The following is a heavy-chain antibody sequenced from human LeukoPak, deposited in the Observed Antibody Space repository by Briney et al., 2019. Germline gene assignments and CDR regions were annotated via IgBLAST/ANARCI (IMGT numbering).Heavy chain of an antibody. CDR2: IGIAGDT. CDR1: GFTFSSYD. CDR3: ARALGVNYDFWSGSRSYYGMDV. Sequence: GGSLRLSCAASGFTFSSYDMHWVRQATGKGLEWVSAIGIAGDTYYPGSVKGRFTISRENAKNSLYLQMNSLRAGDTAVYYCARALGVNYDFWSGSRSYYGMDVWGQGTTVTVSS. D-gene: IGHD3-3*01. V-gene: IGHV3-13*01. J-gene: IGHJ6*02.